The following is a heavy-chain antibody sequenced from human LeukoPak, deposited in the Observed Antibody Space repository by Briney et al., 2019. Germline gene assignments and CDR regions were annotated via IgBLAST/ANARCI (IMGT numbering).Heavy chain of an antibody. Sequence: ASVRVSCKASGYTFTIYGMSWVRQAPGQRLGWMGWISGFTGATNYAQKFQGRLSMTIDTSTNTTYMDLRTVTSDDTAIYYCARALPGAATAHNWFDPWGQGTLVTVSS. V-gene: IGHV1-18*01. CDR2: ISGFTGAT. CDR3: ARALPGAATAHNWFDP. J-gene: IGHJ5*02. D-gene: IGHD1-26*01. CDR1: GYTFTIYG.